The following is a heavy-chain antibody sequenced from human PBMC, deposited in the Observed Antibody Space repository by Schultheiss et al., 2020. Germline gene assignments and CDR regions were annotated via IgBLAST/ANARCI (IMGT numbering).Heavy chain of an antibody. Sequence: SETLSLTCAVFGESFSGYYWSWIRQHPGKGLEWIGYIYYSGSTYYNPSLKSRVTISVDTSKNQFSLKLSSVTAADTAVYYCAGSGNSVRNAFAIWGQGTMVTVSS. J-gene: IGHJ3*02. CDR3: AGSGNSVRNAFAI. CDR2: IYYSGST. V-gene: IGHV4-59*06. D-gene: IGHD4-23*01. CDR1: GESFSGYY.